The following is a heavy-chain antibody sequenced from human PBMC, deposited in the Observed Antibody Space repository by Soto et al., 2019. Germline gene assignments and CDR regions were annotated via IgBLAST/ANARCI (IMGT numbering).Heavy chain of an antibody. CDR2: TYYRSKWYN. V-gene: IGHV6-1*01. D-gene: IGHD2-21*02. CDR3: ARGPLYCGGDCYNWFDP. J-gene: IGHJ5*02. Sequence: SQTLSLTCAISGDSVSSNSAAWNWIRQSPSRGLEWLGRTYYRSKWYNDYAVSVKSRITINPDTSKNQFSLQLNSVTPEDTAVYYCARGPLYCGGDCYNWFDPWGQGTLVTFS. CDR1: GDSVSSNSAA.